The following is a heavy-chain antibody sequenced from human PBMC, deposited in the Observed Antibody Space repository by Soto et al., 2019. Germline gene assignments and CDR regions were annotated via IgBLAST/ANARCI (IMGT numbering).Heavy chain of an antibody. Sequence: QVQLVQSGAEVKKPGSSVKVSCKASGGTFSSYAISWVRQAPGQGLEWMGGIIPIFGTANYAQKFQGRVTITADESTSTAYMELSSLRSEDTAVYYCARGRIVAVPAAIPVYYFDYWGQGTLVTVSS. V-gene: IGHV1-69*01. D-gene: IGHD2-2*02. CDR3: ARGRIVAVPAAIPVYYFDY. CDR2: IIPIFGTA. CDR1: GGTFSSYA. J-gene: IGHJ4*02.